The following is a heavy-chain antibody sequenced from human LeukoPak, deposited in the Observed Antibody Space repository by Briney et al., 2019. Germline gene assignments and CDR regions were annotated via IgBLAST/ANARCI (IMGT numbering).Heavy chain of an antibody. Sequence: SETLSLTCTVSGGSIGSYYWSWIRQPPGKGLEWIGYIYYSGSTNSGSTNYNPSLKSRLTISVDTSKDQFSLKLTSVTAADTAVYYCARFRDGYNSRPLLAFDIWGQGTMVTVSS. CDR3: ARFRDGYNSRPLLAFDI. CDR1: GGSIGSYY. CDR2: IYYSGSTNSGST. D-gene: IGHD5-24*01. J-gene: IGHJ3*02. V-gene: IGHV4-59*01.